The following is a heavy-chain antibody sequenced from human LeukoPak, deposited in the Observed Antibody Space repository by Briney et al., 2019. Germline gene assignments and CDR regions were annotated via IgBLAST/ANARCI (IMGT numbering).Heavy chain of an antibody. J-gene: IGHJ4*02. CDR1: GFTFNTYT. D-gene: IGHD4-17*01. CDR3: ARDAGMDYGDSFDY. Sequence: GGFLRLSCAASGFTFNTYTTTWVRQAPGQGLEWVSSIRSGSSYMYYTDSLKGRFTISRDNAKNSLYLQMNSLTGEDTAVYYCARDAGMDYGDSFDYWGQGTLVIVSS. V-gene: IGHV3-21*01. CDR2: IRSGSSYM.